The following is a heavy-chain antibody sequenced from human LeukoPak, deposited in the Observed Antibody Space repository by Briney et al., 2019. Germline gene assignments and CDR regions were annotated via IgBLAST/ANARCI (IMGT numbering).Heavy chain of an antibody. CDR1: GFTFSSYE. D-gene: IGHD3-16*02. CDR3: AKTSLYDYVWGSYPSDFDY. Sequence: PGGSLRLSCAASGFTFSSYEMNWVRQAPGKGLEWVSAISGSGGSTYYADSVKGRFTISRDNSKNTLYLQMNSLRAEDTAVYYCAKTSLYDYVWGSYPSDFDYWGQGTLVTVSS. V-gene: IGHV3-23*01. CDR2: ISGSGGST. J-gene: IGHJ4*02.